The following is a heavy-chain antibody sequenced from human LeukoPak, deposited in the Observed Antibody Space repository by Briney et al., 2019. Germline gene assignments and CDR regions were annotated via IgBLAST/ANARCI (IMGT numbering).Heavy chain of an antibody. CDR3: ARAQNSGTLHDY. CDR2: IYYSGST. CDR1: GGSISSYY. J-gene: IGHJ4*02. V-gene: IGHV4-59*01. D-gene: IGHD6-13*01. Sequence: SETLSLTFTVSGGSISSYYWSWIRQPPGKGLEWIGYIYYSGSTNYNPSLKSRVTISVDASKNQFSLKLSSVTAADTAVYYCARAQNSGTLHDYWGQGTLVTVSS.